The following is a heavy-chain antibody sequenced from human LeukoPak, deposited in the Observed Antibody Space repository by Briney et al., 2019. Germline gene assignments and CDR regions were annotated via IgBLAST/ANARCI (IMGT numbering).Heavy chain of an antibody. D-gene: IGHD2-21*01. J-gene: IGHJ3*01. V-gene: IGHV4-4*02. CDR3: ARDQGHIDV. CDR2: IYHSGST. Sequence: SGTLSLTCAVSGGSIINYNRWTWVRQTPGKGLEWIGKIYHSGSTNYNPSLKSQVTMSVDKSKNQFSLRLTSVTAADTAVYYCARDQGHIDVWGQGTTVTVSS. CDR1: GGSIINYNR.